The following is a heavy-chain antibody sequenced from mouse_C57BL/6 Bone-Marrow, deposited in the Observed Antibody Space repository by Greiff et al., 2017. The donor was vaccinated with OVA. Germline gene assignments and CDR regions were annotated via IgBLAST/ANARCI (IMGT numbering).Heavy chain of an antibody. D-gene: IGHD1-1*01. CDR1: GYSITSGYY. Sequence: DVHLVESGPGLVKPSQSLSLTCSVTGYSITSGYYWNWIRQFPGNKLEWMGYISYDGSNNYNPSLKNRISITRDTSKNQFFLKLNSVTTEDTATYYCARDQGSSHWYFDVWGTGTTVTVSS. V-gene: IGHV3-6*01. J-gene: IGHJ1*03. CDR3: ARDQGSSHWYFDV. CDR2: ISYDGSN.